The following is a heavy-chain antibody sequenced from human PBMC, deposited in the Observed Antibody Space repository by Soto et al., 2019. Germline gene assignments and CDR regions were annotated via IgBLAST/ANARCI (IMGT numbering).Heavy chain of an antibody. CDR3: AKGLFKYSSGWKYYFDY. CDR2: ISGSGGST. V-gene: IGHV3-23*01. D-gene: IGHD6-19*01. J-gene: IGHJ4*02. Sequence: GGSLRLSCAASGFTFSSYAMSWVRQAPGKGLEWVSAISGSGGSTYYADSVKGRFTISSDNSKNTLYLQMNSLRAEDTAVYYCAKGLFKYSSGWKYYFDYWGQGTLVTVSS. CDR1: GFTFSSYA.